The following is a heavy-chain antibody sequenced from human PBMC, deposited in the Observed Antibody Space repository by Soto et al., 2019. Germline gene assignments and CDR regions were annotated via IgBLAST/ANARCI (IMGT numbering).Heavy chain of an antibody. CDR2: ISDDGSSR. J-gene: IGHJ6*02. CDR1: EFTFSTSG. V-gene: IGHV3-30*03. Sequence: ESGGGVVQPGRSLRLSCAASEFTFSTSGMHWVRQAPGKGLEWVAVISDDGSSRYYADSVKGRFTISRDNSKNTLYLQMNSLRAEDTAVYFCATEGILVSGSLYYGMDVWGQGTTVTVSS. D-gene: IGHD6-13*01. CDR3: ATEGILVSGSLYYGMDV.